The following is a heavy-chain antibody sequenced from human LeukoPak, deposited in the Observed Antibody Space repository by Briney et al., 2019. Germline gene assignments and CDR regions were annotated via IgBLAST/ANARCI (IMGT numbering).Heavy chain of an antibody. CDR3: ARDRSDSRGGDYLFDN. V-gene: IGHV4-59*01. CDR2: IYYSGST. D-gene: IGHD4-17*01. J-gene: IGHJ4*02. CDR1: GDSLSTYY. Sequence: PSETLSLTCTVSGDSLSTYYWNWIRQPPGKGLEWIGYIYYSGSTNYNPSLKSRVTVSVDTSKNQFSLKLSSVTAADTAVYYCARDRSDSRGGDYLFDNWGQGTLVTVSS.